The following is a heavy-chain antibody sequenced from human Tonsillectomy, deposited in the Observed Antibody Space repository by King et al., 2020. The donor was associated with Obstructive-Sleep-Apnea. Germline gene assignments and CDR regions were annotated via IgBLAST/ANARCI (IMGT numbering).Heavy chain of an antibody. J-gene: IGHJ6*02. CDR3: ARGLGLGMDV. V-gene: IGHV4-59*01. Sequence: QLQESGPGLVKPSESLSLTCSVSGGSMSSYKWNWIRQSPGKGLEWIGHIYYKGNSNYNPSLKSRVTISVETSKSQFSLNLSSVTAADTAVYYCARGLGLGMDVWGQGTTVTVSS. D-gene: IGHD1-26*01. CDR2: IYYKGNS. CDR1: GGSMSSYK.